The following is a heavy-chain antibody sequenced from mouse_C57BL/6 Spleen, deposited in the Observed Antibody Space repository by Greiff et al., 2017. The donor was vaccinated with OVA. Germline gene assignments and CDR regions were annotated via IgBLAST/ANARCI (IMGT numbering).Heavy chain of an antibody. Sequence: VMLVESGAELVRPGASVKLSCKASGYTFTDYYINWVKQRPGQGLEWIARIYPGSGNTYYNEKFKGKATLTAEKSSSTAYMQLSSLTSEDSAVYFCAREISIYYGSRGYFDYWGQGTTLTVSS. D-gene: IGHD1-1*01. CDR1: GYTFTDYY. CDR2: IYPGSGNT. V-gene: IGHV1-76*01. J-gene: IGHJ2*01. CDR3: AREISIYYGSRGYFDY.